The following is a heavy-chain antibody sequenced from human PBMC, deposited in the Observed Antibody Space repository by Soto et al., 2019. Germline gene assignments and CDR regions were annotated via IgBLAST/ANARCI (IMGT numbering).Heavy chain of an antibody. CDR3: ARQYCSSTTCYPALDY. Sequence: SETLSLTCTVSGGSISSYYWSWIRQPPGKGLEWIGYIYYSGSTNYNPSLKTRVTISVDTSKNQFPLRLSSVTAADTAVYYCARQYCSSTTCYPALDYWGQGTLVTVSS. CDR2: IYYSGST. V-gene: IGHV4-59*08. CDR1: GGSISSYY. J-gene: IGHJ4*02. D-gene: IGHD2-2*01.